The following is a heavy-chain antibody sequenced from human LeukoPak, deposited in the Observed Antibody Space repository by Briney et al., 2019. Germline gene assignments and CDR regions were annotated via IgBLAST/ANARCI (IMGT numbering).Heavy chain of an antibody. Sequence: GGSLRLSCAASGFTFSSYAMSWVRQAPGKGLEWIGRVKTKANNYATAYAASVMGRFTISRDDSKNTAYLEMNSLKTEDTAVYYCTREFHSSGWYLTFAYWGQGSQVTVSS. V-gene: IGHV3-73*01. CDR2: VKTKANNYAT. J-gene: IGHJ4*02. D-gene: IGHD6-19*01. CDR3: TREFHSSGWYLTFAY. CDR1: GFTFSSYA.